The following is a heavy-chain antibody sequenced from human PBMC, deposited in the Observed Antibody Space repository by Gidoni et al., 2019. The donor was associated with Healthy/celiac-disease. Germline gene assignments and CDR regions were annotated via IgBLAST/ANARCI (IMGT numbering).Heavy chain of an antibody. CDR1: GFTFSSYA. CDR2: ISYDGSNK. V-gene: IGHV3-30-3*01. D-gene: IGHD3-9*01. CDR3: ARVDMSNAFDI. J-gene: IGHJ3*02. Sequence: QVQLVESGGGVVQPGRSLRLSCAASGFTFSSYAMHWVRQVPGKGLEWVAVISYDGSNKYYADSVKGRFTISRDNSKNTLYLQMNSLRAEDTAVYYCARVDMSNAFDIWGQGTMVTVSS.